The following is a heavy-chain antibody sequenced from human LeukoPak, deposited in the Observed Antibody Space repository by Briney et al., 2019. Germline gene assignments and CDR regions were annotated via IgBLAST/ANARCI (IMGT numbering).Heavy chain of an antibody. D-gene: IGHD1-1*01. CDR2: IYYGGSD. CDR1: GCSITSYY. CDR3: ARATKRQLLGAFDI. V-gene: IGHV4-59*01. Sequence: PSETLSLTCTVSGCSITSYYWSWIRQPPGKGLEWVGYIYYGGSDNYNPSLTSRVTISVSTYKNQFSLKLSSVTAADTAVYYCARATKRQLLGAFDIWGQGTMVTVSS. J-gene: IGHJ3*02.